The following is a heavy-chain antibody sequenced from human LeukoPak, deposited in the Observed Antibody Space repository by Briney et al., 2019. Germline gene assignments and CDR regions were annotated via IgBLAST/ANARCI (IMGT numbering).Heavy chain of an antibody. J-gene: IGHJ3*02. CDR3: AGVVVIAGDDAFDI. V-gene: IGHV4-59*04. Sequence: SETLSLTCTVSGGSISSYYWSWIRQPPGKGLEWIGYIYHSGSTYYNPSLKSRVTISVDRSKNQFSLKLSSVTAADTAVYYCAGVVVIAGDDAFDIWGQGTMVTVSS. CDR1: GGSISSYY. D-gene: IGHD2-21*01. CDR2: IYHSGST.